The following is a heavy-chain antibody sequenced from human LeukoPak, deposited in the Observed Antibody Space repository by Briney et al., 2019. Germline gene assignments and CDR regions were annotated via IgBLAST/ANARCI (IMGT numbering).Heavy chain of an antibody. D-gene: IGHD4-23*01. CDR1: GFTFSSYE. Sequence: GGSLRLSCAASGFTFSSYEMTWVRQAQGKGLEWISYISSGSYTIYYADSVRGRFTISRDNAKNSLYLQMNSLRAEDTAVYYCARVPDYGGNFDYWGQGILVTVSS. CDR2: ISSGSYTI. J-gene: IGHJ4*02. V-gene: IGHV3-48*03. CDR3: ARVPDYGGNFDY.